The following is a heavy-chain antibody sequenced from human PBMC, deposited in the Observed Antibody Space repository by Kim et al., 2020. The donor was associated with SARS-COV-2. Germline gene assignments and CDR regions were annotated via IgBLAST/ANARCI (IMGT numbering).Heavy chain of an antibody. CDR1: GYTFTSYA. V-gene: IGHV7-4-1*02. J-gene: IGHJ6*02. D-gene: IGHD2-2*02. Sequence: ASVKVSCKASGYTFTSYAMNWVRQAPGQGLEWMGWINTNTGNPTYAQGFTGRFVFSLDTSVSTAYLQISSLKAEDTAVYYCARSLWCSSTSCYNYYYYGMDVWGQGTTVTVSS. CDR3: ARSLWCSSTSCYNYYYYGMDV. CDR2: INTNTGNP.